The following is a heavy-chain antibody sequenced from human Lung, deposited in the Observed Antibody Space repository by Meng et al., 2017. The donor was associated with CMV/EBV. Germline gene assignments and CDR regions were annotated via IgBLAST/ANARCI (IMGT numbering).Heavy chain of an antibody. J-gene: IGHJ5*02. Sequence: LXCTVSGGSISSYYWSWIRQPPGKGLEWIGYIYYSGSTNYNPSLKSRVTISVDTSKNQFSLKLSSVTAADTAVYYCARASYYDFWSGPGNWFDPXGQGXLVTVSS. V-gene: IGHV4-59*01. CDR1: GGSISSYY. D-gene: IGHD3-3*01. CDR2: IYYSGST. CDR3: ARASYYDFWSGPGNWFDP.